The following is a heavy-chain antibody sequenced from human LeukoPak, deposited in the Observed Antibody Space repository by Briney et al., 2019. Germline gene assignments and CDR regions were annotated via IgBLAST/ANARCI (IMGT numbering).Heavy chain of an antibody. Sequence: GGSLRLSCAGSGFTFSTYWMHWVRQAPGKGLVWVSRLSPDGSRTTYADSVKGRFTVSRDSAKNTLYLQMSSLTVEDTAVYYCARDSVGGRTRFGNWGQGILVTVSS. CDR2: LSPDGSRT. D-gene: IGHD3-16*01. J-gene: IGHJ4*02. CDR3: ARDSVGGRTRFGN. CDR1: GFTFSTYW. V-gene: IGHV3-74*01.